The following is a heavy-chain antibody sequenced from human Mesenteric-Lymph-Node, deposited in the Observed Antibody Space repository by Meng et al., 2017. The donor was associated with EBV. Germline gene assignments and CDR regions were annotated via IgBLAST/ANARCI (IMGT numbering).Heavy chain of an antibody. D-gene: IGHD1-7*01. CDR3: AKSGSMWPSFDY. CDR2: INAGNGNT. V-gene: IGHV1-3*01. Sequence: VARVYCGAEVMQPGASVNVSFNASGYTFTNYSLHWVRQAPRQRLEWMGWINAGNGNTKYSQIFQGRVTITRDTSASTAYMELSGLRSEDTAVYYCAKSGSMWPSFDYWGQGTLVTVSS. J-gene: IGHJ4*02. CDR1: GYTFTNYS.